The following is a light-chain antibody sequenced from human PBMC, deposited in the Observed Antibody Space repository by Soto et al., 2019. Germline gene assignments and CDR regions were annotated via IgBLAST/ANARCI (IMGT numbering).Light chain of an antibody. Sequence: EIVLTQSPGTLSLSPGDRATLSCRASQSVTSKSLAWYQHKLGQPPRLLIYAAARRAPGIPDRFSGSGSGTDFTLTISSLQSEDFAVYYCQQFENSPGTFGPGTKLDI. V-gene: IGKV3-20*01. J-gene: IGKJ3*01. CDR3: QQFENSPGT. CDR1: QSVTSKS. CDR2: AAA.